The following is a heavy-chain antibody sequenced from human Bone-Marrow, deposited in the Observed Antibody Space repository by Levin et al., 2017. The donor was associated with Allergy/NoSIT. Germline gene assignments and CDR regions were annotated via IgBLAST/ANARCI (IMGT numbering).Heavy chain of an antibody. CDR2: INRDGSST. J-gene: IGHJ2*01. Sequence: GESLKISCSASGFNFSSYWMHWVRQAPGKGLVWVSCINRDGSSTSYADSVKGRFTISRDNAKNTLYLQMNSLRAEDTSVYYCARDRVTTNWYFDLWSRGTLVTVSS. D-gene: IGHD4-17*01. CDR1: GFNFSSYW. V-gene: IGHV3-74*01. CDR3: ARDRVTTNWYFDL.